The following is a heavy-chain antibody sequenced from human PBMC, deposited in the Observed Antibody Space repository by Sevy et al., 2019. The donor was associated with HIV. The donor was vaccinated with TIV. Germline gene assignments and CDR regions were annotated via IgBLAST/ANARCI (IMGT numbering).Heavy chain of an antibody. J-gene: IGHJ4*02. Sequence: GESLKISCKGSGYSFTSYWIGWVRQMPGKGLEWMGIIYPGDSDTRDSPSFQGQVTISADKSISTAYLQWSSLKASDTAMYYCARLYYDFWSGYSHIGGYFDYWGQGTLVTVSS. D-gene: IGHD3-3*01. CDR1: GYSFTSYW. CDR2: IYPGDSDT. CDR3: ARLYYDFWSGYSHIGGYFDY. V-gene: IGHV5-51*01.